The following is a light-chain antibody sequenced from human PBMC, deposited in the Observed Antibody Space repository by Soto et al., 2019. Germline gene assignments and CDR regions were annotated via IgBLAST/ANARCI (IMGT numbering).Light chain of an antibody. CDR2: AAS. V-gene: IGKV1-9*01. CDR3: LQDYNYPWT. CDR1: QGISSY. J-gene: IGKJ1*01. Sequence: DIQLAQSPSFLSASVGDRVTITCRASQGISSYLAWYQQKPGKAPKLLIYAASTLQSGVPSRFSGSGYGTDFTLTISSLQPEDFATYYCLQDYNYPWTFGQGTKVDIK.